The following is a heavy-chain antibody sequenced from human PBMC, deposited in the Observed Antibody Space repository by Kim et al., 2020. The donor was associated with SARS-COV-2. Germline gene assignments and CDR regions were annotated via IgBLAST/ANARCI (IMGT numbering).Heavy chain of an antibody. J-gene: IGHJ4*02. Sequence: GGSLRLSCAASGFTFSGSAMHWVRQASGNGLEWVGRIRSKANTYATAYAASVQGRFTISRDDSKSTAYRQMNSLKTEDTAVYFCTRQDTSGYVYWGQGTLVTVSS. D-gene: IGHD3-22*01. V-gene: IGHV3-73*01. CDR1: GFTFSGSA. CDR3: TRQDTSGYVY. CDR2: IRSKANTYAT.